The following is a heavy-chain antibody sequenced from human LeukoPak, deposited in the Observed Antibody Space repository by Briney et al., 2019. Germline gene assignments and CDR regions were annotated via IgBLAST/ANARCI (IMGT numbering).Heavy chain of an antibody. V-gene: IGHV3-64*02. CDR2: ISSNGGST. D-gene: IGHD6-13*01. J-gene: IGHJ4*02. CDR3: ARIIGAAGTRYFDY. CDR1: GFTSSSFA. Sequence: GGSLRLSCAASGFTSSSFAIHWVRQAPGKGLEYVSAISSNGGSTYYADSVKGRFTISRDNSKNTLYLQMGSLRAEDMAVYYCARIIGAAGTRYFDYWGQGTQVTVSS.